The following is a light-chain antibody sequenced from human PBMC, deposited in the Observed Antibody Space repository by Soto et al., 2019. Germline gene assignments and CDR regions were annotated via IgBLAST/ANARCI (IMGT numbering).Light chain of an antibody. V-gene: IGLV2-14*01. CDR3: SSYTTRNTVL. Sequence: QSALTQPASVSGSPGHSITISCTGTSSDVGGYTYVSWYQQYPGRAPKLMIYEVSNRPSGVSNRFSGSKSGNTASLTISGLQAEDEADYYCSSYTTRNTVLFGGGTKVTVL. CDR2: EVS. CDR1: SSDVGGYTY. J-gene: IGLJ2*01.